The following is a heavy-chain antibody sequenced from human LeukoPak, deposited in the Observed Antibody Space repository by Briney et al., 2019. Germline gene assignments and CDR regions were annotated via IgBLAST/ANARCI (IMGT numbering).Heavy chain of an antibody. Sequence: GASVKVSCKASGGTFSRYAISWVRQAPGQGLEWMGGIIPIFGTANYAQKFQGRVTITTDESTSTAYMELSSLRSEDTAVYYCARDLMPRDRSGYYLLGYYYYMDVWGKGTTVTVSS. J-gene: IGHJ6*03. D-gene: IGHD3-3*01. V-gene: IGHV1-69*05. CDR1: GGTFSRYA. CDR3: ARDLMPRDRSGYYLLGYYYYMDV. CDR2: IIPIFGTA.